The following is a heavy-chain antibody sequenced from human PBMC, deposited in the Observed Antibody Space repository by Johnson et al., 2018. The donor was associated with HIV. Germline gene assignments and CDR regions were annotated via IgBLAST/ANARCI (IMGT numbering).Heavy chain of an antibody. Sequence: QVQLVESGGGVVQPGRSLRLSCAASGFTFSSYAMHWVRQAPGKGLEWVAVISYDGNNKSYADSVKGRFTISRDNSKNTVYLQMNSLRAEDTAMFYCVRGRLLDAFDIWGQGTRVTVSS. D-gene: IGHD2-15*01. J-gene: IGHJ3*02. CDR2: ISYDGNNK. V-gene: IGHV3-30*14. CDR3: VRGRLLDAFDI. CDR1: GFTFSSYA.